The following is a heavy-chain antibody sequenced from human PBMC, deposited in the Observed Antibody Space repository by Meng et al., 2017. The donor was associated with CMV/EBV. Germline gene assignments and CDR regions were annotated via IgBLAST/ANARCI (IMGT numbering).Heavy chain of an antibody. CDR3: VRDTGYSFDY. D-gene: IGHD5-12*01. Sequence: LTCLASTFTLNKYSMHWVRQAPGKGLLWVSRSNTDGTTTTYADSVKGRFTISRDNAKNTLNLQMNSLRVEDTAVYYCVRDTGYSFDYWGQGSLVTVSS. J-gene: IGHJ4*02. CDR1: TFTLNKYS. CDR2: SNTDGTTT. V-gene: IGHV3-74*01.